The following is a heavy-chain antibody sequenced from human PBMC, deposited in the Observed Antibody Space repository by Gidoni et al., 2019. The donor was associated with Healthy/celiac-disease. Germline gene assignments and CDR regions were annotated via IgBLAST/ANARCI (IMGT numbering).Heavy chain of an antibody. J-gene: IGHJ3*02. CDR2: SSSSSSYI. CDR1: AFTLSCYK. D-gene: IGHD1-26*01. Sequence: EVQLAESGEGLVKPGGSRRLSSADPAFTLSCYKMYWVRQAPGKGLELVSASSSSSSYIYYADSVNGRFTISRDNAKNSLYLQMNSLRAEDTAVYYCARDESGGWGGAFDIWGQGTMVTVSS. V-gene: IGHV3-21*01. CDR3: ARDESGGWGGAFDI.